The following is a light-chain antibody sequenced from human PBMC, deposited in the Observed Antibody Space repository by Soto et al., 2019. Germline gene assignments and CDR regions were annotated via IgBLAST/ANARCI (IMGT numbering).Light chain of an antibody. CDR3: SSYTSSSTLVV. J-gene: IGLJ2*01. V-gene: IGLV2-14*01. Sequence: QSALTQPASVSGSPGQSITISCTGTSSDVGGYNYVSWYQQHPGKAPKLMIYDVSNRPSGVSNRFSGSKSGNTASLTISGFQAEDEADYYCSSYTSSSTLVVFCGGTKVTVL. CDR1: SSDVGGYNY. CDR2: DVS.